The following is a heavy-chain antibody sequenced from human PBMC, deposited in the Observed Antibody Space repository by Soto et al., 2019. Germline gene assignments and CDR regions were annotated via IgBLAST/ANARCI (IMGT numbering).Heavy chain of an antibody. V-gene: IGHV1-69*02. CDR1: GGTFSSYT. D-gene: IGHD3-9*01. Sequence: GASVKVSCKASGGTFSSYTISWVRQAPGQGLEWMGRIIPILGIANYAQKFQGRVTITADKSTSTAYMELSSLRSEDTAVYYCARAEVLRYFDWLLSSAFDYWGQGTLVTVSS. J-gene: IGHJ4*02. CDR2: IIPILGIA. CDR3: ARAEVLRYFDWLLSSAFDY.